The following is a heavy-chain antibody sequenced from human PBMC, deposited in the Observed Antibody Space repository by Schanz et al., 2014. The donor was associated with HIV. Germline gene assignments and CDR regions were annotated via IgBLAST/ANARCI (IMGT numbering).Heavy chain of an antibody. D-gene: IGHD4-17*01. CDR1: GFTFSDYP. Sequence: EVQLVESGGGLVKPGRSLRLSCTTSGFTFSDYPLSWLRQAPGKGLEWVSSIGSGGGYKYYADSVNGRFTISRDNAKNSLHLQMSRLGAEDTAVYYCARDLHDYGDARTDYWGQGILVTVSS. J-gene: IGHJ4*02. V-gene: IGHV3-21*06. CDR3: ARDLHDYGDARTDY. CDR2: IGSGGGYK.